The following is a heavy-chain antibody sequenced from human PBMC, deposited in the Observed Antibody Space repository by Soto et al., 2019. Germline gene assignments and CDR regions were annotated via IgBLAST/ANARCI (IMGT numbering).Heavy chain of an antibody. V-gene: IGHV3-74*01. D-gene: IGHD3-22*01. CDR2: INMDGTKT. J-gene: IGHJ5*02. CDR3: ARDYYYDSRSSSVNWFDP. Sequence: PGGSLRLSCVASEFTFSKYWMHWVRQAPGKGLVWVSRINMDGTKTAYADSVKGRFTVSRDNANNTLYLQMNSLGVEDTAVYYCARDYYYDSRSSSVNWFDPWGQGTLVPISS. CDR1: EFTFSKYW.